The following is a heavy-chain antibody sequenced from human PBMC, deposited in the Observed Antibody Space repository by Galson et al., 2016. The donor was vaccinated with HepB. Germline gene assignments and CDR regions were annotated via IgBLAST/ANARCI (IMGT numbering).Heavy chain of an antibody. CDR2: ISYTGSNK. D-gene: IGHD1-26*01. V-gene: IGHV3-30-3*01. Sequence: SLRLSCAASGFTFSNYAMHWVRQAPGKGLEWVAVISYTGSNKYHADPVKGRFTIPRDNSKNTVWLQMNSLSVEDTAVYYCARDPQLPLYFDYWGRGTLVTVSS. J-gene: IGHJ4*02. CDR3: ARDPQLPLYFDY. CDR1: GFTFSNYA.